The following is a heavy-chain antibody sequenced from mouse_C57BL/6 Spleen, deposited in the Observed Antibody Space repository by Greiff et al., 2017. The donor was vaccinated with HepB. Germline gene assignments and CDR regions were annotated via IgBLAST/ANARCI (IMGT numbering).Heavy chain of an antibody. CDR3: ARRGGWLLRGFDY. D-gene: IGHD2-3*01. CDR2: INPNNGGT. CDR1: GYTFTDYY. J-gene: IGHJ2*01. V-gene: IGHV1-26*01. Sequence: EVKLMESGPELVKPGASVKISCKASGYTFTDYYMNWVKQSHGKSLEWIGDINPNNGGTSYNQKFKGKATLTVDKSSSTAYMELRSLTSEDSAVYYCARRGGWLLRGFDYWGQGTTLTVSS.